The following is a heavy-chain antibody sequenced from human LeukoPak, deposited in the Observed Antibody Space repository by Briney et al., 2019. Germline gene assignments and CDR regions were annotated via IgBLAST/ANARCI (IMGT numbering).Heavy chain of an antibody. CDR1: GSSISSAYY. CDR3: ARVTRGLTAILSWFDP. Sequence: KASATLSLTCTVSGSSISSAYYWGWNRQPPGQGLAWIGSIYHSGSTYYNPTLKSRVTMSVDTSKNQFSLKLSSVTAADTAVYYCARVTRGLTAILSWFDPWGQGTLVTVSS. V-gene: IGHV4-38-2*02. J-gene: IGHJ5*02. CDR2: IYHSGST. D-gene: IGHD2-21*02.